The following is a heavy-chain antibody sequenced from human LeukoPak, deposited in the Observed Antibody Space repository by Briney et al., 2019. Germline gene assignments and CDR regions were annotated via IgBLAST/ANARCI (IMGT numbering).Heavy chain of an antibody. Sequence: SSETLSLTCTVSGGSISPYHWSWIRQPPGKGLEWIGYIYYSGSTNYNPSLKSRVTISVDTSKNQFSLRLSSVTAADTAVYYCARTNAFDIWGQGTMVTVSS. CDR2: IYYSGST. V-gene: IGHV4-59*01. CDR1: GGSISPYH. J-gene: IGHJ3*02. CDR3: ARTNAFDI.